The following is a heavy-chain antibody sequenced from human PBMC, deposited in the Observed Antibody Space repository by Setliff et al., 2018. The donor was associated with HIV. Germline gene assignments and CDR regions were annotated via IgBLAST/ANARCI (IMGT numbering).Heavy chain of an antibody. D-gene: IGHD5-12*01. CDR2: INPSGGST. CDR3: ARGYPSSPYYYYMDV. Sequence: AASVKVSCKASGYSFTSYYIHWVRQAPGQGLEWMGIINPSGGSTSYAQKFQGRVTMTRDTSTSTVYMELSSLRSEDTAVYNCARGYPSSPYYYYMDVWGKGTTVTVSS. CDR1: GYSFTSYY. J-gene: IGHJ6*03. V-gene: IGHV1-46*01.